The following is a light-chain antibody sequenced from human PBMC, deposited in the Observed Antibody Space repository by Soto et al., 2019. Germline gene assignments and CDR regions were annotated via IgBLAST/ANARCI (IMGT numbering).Light chain of an antibody. CDR2: QVD. Sequence: QSALTQPASVSGSPGQSITISCTGTSSDVGAYNYVSWYQQYPGRAPKVMIYQVDNRPSGVSSRFSGSKSGNTASLTISGLQAEDEADYYCSSYTSTNTHVVFGGGTQLTVL. CDR3: SSYTSTNTHVV. CDR1: SSDVGAYNY. J-gene: IGLJ2*01. V-gene: IGLV2-14*01.